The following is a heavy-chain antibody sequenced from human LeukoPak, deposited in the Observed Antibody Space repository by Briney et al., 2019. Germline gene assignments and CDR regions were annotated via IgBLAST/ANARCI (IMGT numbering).Heavy chain of an antibody. D-gene: IGHD6-13*01. V-gene: IGHV3-33*01. J-gene: IGHJ4*02. Sequence: GGSLRLSCAASGFTFSSYGMHWVRQAPGKGLEWVAVIWYDGSNKYCADSVKGRFTISRDNSKNTLYLQMNSLRAEDTAVYYCGAAAGTDDYWGQGTLVTVSS. CDR2: IWYDGSNK. CDR3: GAAAGTDDY. CDR1: GFTFSSYG.